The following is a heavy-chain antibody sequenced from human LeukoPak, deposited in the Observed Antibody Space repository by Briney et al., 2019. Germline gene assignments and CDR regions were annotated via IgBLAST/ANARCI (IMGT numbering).Heavy chain of an antibody. J-gene: IGHJ4*02. V-gene: IGHV3-11*01. CDR1: GFTFSDYY. D-gene: IGHD6-13*01. Sequence: GGYLRPSCAASGFTFSDYYMSWIRQAPGKGLEWVSYISSSGSTIYYADSVKGRFTISRDNAKNSLYLQMNSLRAEDTAVYYCARDLIAAAGTGDDYWGQGTLVTVSS. CDR3: ARDLIAAAGTGDDY. CDR2: ISSSGSTI.